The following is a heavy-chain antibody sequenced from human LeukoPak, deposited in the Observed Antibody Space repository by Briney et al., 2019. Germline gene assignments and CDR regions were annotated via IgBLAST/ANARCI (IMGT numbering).Heavy chain of an antibody. V-gene: IGHV4-39*07. D-gene: IGHD3-9*01. Sequence: SETLSLTCTVSGGSISSSSYYWGWIRQPPGKGLEWIGSIYYSGSTYYNPSLKSRVTISVDTSKNQFSLKLSSVTAADTAVYYCARDKVDDILTGYRYFDYWAREPWSPSPQ. CDR1: GGSISSSSYY. CDR2: IYYSGST. CDR3: ARDKVDDILTGYRYFDY. J-gene: IGHJ4*02.